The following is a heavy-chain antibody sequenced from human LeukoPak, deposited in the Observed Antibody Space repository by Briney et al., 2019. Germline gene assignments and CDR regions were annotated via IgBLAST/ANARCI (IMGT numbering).Heavy chain of an antibody. CDR2: ISGSGGST. CDR3: ARGLFPYQLIAVTGRY. V-gene: IGHV3-23*01. J-gene: IGHJ4*02. CDR1: GFILSNYA. D-gene: IGHD6-19*01. Sequence: AGGSLRLSCEASGFILSNYAMSWVRQAPGKGLEWVSTISGSGGSTYYADSVKGRFTLSGDNSKNTLYLQLNSLRVEDTAVYYCARGLFPYQLIAVTGRYWGQGTLVTVSS.